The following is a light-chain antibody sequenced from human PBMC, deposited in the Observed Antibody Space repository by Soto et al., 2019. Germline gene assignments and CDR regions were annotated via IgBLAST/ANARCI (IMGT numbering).Light chain of an antibody. CDR1: QSVSSSY. CDR3: QQYGSSPWK. Sequence: DIVLTQSPGTLSSSPGERATLSCRASQSVSSSYLAWYQQKPGQAPRLLMYLASSRATGIPDRFSGSGSGTDFTLTISGLEPEDFAVYYCQQYGSSPWKFGQGTKVEIK. V-gene: IGKV3-20*01. CDR2: LAS. J-gene: IGKJ1*01.